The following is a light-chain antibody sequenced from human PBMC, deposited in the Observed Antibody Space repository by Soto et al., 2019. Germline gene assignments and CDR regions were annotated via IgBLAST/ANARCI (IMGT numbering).Light chain of an antibody. J-gene: IGKJ1*01. Sequence: DVVMTQSPLSLPVTLGQPASISCRSSQSLVYSDGITYLNWFQQRPGQSPRRLIYKVSNRDSGVPDRFSGSGSGTDFTLKISRVEAEDVGVYYCMQGTHWLWTFGQGTKVEIK. CDR2: KVS. V-gene: IGKV2-30*01. CDR3: MQGTHWLWT. CDR1: QSLVYSDGITY.